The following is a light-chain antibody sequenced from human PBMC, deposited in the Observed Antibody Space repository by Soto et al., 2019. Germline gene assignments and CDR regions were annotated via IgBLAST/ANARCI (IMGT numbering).Light chain of an antibody. CDR3: CSYGGSYYV. CDR2: DVS. CDR1: SSDVGGYNY. Sequence: QSVLTQPRSVSGSPGQSVTISCTGTSSDVGGYNYVSWYQQHPGKAPKLMIYDVSTRPSGVPDRFSGSKSGNTASLTISGLQAGDEADYHCCSYGGSYYVFGIGTKVTVL. V-gene: IGLV2-11*01. J-gene: IGLJ1*01.